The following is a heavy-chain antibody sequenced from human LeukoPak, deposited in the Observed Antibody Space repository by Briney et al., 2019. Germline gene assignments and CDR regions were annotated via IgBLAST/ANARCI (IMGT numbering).Heavy chain of an antibody. V-gene: IGHV5-51*01. CDR3: ATAYDSSGYYYDAFDI. CDR2: IYPGDSDT. D-gene: IGHD3-22*01. Sequence: GESLKISCQGSGYSFTSYWIGWVRQMPGKGLEWMGIIYPGDSDTRYSPSFQGQVTISADKSISTAYLQWSSLKASDTAMYYCATAYDSSGYYYDAFDIWGQGTMVTVSS. J-gene: IGHJ3*02. CDR1: GYSFTSYW.